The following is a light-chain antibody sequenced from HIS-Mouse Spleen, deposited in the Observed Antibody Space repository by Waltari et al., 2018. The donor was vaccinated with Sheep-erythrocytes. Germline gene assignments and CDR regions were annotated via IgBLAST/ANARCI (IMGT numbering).Light chain of an antibody. CDR1: QSVSSY. V-gene: IGKV3-11*01. CDR2: DAS. J-gene: IGKJ2*01. Sequence: EIVLTQSPATLSLSPGERATLSCRASQSVSSYLAWYQQKPGQAPRLLIYDASNRATVILVRFSGSGSGTDFTLTISSLEPEDFAVYYCQQRSNWYTFGQGTKLEIK. CDR3: QQRSNWYT.